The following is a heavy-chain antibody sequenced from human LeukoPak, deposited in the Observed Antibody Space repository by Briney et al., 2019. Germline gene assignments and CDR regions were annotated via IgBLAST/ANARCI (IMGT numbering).Heavy chain of an antibody. CDR3: AKASWVSSADAVL. CDR1: GFIFRDYA. D-gene: IGHD3-16*01. J-gene: IGHJ4*02. Sequence: GGSLRLSCVASGFIFRDYAMRWVRQAPGGGLEWVSSLRGDGETFYTDSVKGRFTLSRDHSRSTVYLQLSNLRVEDTAVYYCAKASWVSSADAVLWGQGTLVTVS. V-gene: IGHV3-23*01. CDR2: LRGDGET.